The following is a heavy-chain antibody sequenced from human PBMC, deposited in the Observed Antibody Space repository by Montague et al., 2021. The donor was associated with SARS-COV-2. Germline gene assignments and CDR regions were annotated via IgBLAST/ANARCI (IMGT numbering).Heavy chain of an antibody. V-gene: IGHV4-59*11. CDR3: ARNGGAAVPGLLLGMDI. CDR2: IYYLGTT. Sequence: SETLSLTCIVSGGSISGHYWSWVRQTPEKGLEWIGYIYYLGTTNYNPSLKTRVTFSVGTSKNQLSLMLTSVTAADTGVYYCARNGGAAVPGLLLGMDIWGQGTTVTVSS. J-gene: IGHJ6*02. CDR1: GGSISGHY. D-gene: IGHD6-19*01.